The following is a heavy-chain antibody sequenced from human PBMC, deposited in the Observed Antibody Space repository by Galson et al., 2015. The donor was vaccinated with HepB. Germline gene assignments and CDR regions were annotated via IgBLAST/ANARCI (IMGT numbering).Heavy chain of an antibody. D-gene: IGHD4-17*01. CDR1: GFTLSSYG. CDR2: IWFDGSKD. Sequence: SLRLSCAASGFTLSSYGMHWVRQAPGKGLEWVALIWFDGSKDYYADSVKGRFAISRDNSNNIPYLQMNNLRVEDTAVYYCARYHGDYRAFDYWGQGTLVTVSS. V-gene: IGHV3-33*01. CDR3: ARYHGDYRAFDY. J-gene: IGHJ4*02.